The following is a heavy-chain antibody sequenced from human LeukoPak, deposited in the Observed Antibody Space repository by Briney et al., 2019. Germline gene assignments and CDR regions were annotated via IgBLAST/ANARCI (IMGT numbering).Heavy chain of an antibody. CDR1: GGSISSSSYY. D-gene: IGHD5-12*01. CDR3: ARDQGGYGPAAHWPDP. Sequence: SETLSLTCTVSGGSISSSSYYWGWIRQPPGRGLEWIGSIYYSGSTYYNPSLKSRVTISVDTSKNQFSLKLSSVTAADTAVYYCARDQGGYGPAAHWPDPWGQGTLVTVSS. V-gene: IGHV4-39*07. J-gene: IGHJ5*02. CDR2: IYYSGST.